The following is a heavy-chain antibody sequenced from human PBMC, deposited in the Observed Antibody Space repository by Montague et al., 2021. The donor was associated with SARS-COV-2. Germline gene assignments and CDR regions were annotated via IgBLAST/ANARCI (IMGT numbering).Heavy chain of an antibody. J-gene: IGHJ5*01. Sequence: SETLSLTCTVSGGSISSNSYYWGWLRPPPGKGLEGNGCNYYSGSSYYYPSLKSRVTLSVDTSKNQFPLRLISVTAADTAVYYCAGNPAEYYCSGGYPKWENGFDPWGPGTLVTVSS. CDR3: AGNPAEYYCSGGYPKWENGFDP. D-gene: IGHD3-10*01. CDR2: NYYSGSS. V-gene: IGHV4-39*01. CDR1: GGSISSNSYY.